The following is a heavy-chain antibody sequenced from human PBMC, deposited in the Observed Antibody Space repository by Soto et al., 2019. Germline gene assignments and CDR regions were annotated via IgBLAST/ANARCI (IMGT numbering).Heavy chain of an antibody. D-gene: IGHD6-13*01. CDR1: GGSVSSGNYY. CDR3: ASWYSSTWSNFDN. Sequence: QVQLQESGPGLVKPSETLSLTCTVSGGSVSSGNYYWNWIRQPPGKRLEWIGYMHYSGSTNYNPSLKSRVTISVDTSKNQFSLKLSSVTAADTAVYYCASWYSSTWSNFDNWGQGSLVTVSS. J-gene: IGHJ4*02. V-gene: IGHV4-61*01. CDR2: MHYSGST.